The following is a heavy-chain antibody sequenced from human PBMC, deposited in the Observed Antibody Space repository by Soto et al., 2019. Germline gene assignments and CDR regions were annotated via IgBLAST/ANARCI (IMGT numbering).Heavy chain of an antibody. CDR2: IIPIFGTA. Sequence: QVQLVQSGAEVKKPGSSVKVSCKASGGTFSSYAISWVRQAPGQGLEWMGGIIPIFGTANYEQKFQGRVTITADETTSTAYMELGSLKSEDTAVYYCARSQTFLRPKHGGLRPDQSGYYYSMDVWCQGTTVTVSS. CDR1: GGTFSSYA. V-gene: IGHV1-69*01. CDR3: ARSQTFLRPKHGGLRPDQSGYYYSMDV. D-gene: IGHD1-26*01. J-gene: IGHJ6*02.